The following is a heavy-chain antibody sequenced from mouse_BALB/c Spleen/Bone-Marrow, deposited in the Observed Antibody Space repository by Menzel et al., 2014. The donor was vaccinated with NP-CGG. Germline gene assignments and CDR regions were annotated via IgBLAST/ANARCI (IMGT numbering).Heavy chain of an antibody. J-gene: IGHJ4*01. CDR1: GFDFSRYW. CDR2: INPDSTTI. D-gene: IGHD1-1*01. V-gene: IGHV4-1*02. CDR3: ARLGYYGVMVY. Sequence: EVQGVESGGGLVQPGGSLKLSCAASGFDFSRYWMSWVRRAPGKGLEWIGEINPDSTTINYTPSLKNKFIISRDNAKNTLFLQMSKVRSEDTALYYCARLGYYGVMVYWCQGTSVTVSS.